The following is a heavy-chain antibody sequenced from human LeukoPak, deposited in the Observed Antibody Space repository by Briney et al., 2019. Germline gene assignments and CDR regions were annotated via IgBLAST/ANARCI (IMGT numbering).Heavy chain of an antibody. J-gene: IGHJ4*02. Sequence: PSQTLSLTCTVSGASFNSDDQYWIWIRQSPGKGLEWIGSIHPSAMLYNNPSLESRVNMSRDPSKNQFSLNLNSVTAADTAVYFCSRGLDSRKLSYWGQGILVTVCS. CDR2: IHPSAML. V-gene: IGHV4-31*03. D-gene: IGHD3-22*01. CDR3: SRGLDSRKLSY. CDR1: GASFNSDDQY.